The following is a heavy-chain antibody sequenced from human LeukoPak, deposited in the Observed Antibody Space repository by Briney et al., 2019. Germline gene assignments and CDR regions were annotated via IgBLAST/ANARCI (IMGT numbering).Heavy chain of an antibody. V-gene: IGHV4-61*10. Sequence: SETLSLTCTVSGDSVNSGAYYWSWLRQPAGKEPEWIGRIYPLETTNYNPSLKSRVAISVDTSKNQFSLKLSSVTSADTAVYYCARSGLVGADFDYWGQGILVTVSS. D-gene: IGHD1-26*01. J-gene: IGHJ4*02. CDR2: IYPLETT. CDR3: ARSGLVGADFDY. CDR1: GDSVNSGAYY.